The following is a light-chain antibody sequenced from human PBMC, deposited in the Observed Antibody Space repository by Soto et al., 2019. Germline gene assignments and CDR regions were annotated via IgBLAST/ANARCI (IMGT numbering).Light chain of an antibody. CDR2: LGS. Sequence: IVMTQSPLSLPVTPGEPASISCRSSQSLLRNNGYNYLDWYLQKPGQSPQLLIYLGSNRSSGVPERFRGRGSGADFTLKITRVESEDVGVYYCMQSLQTVYTFGPGTIVDIK. J-gene: IGKJ3*01. CDR1: QSLLRNNGYNY. CDR3: MQSLQTVYT. V-gene: IGKV2-28*01.